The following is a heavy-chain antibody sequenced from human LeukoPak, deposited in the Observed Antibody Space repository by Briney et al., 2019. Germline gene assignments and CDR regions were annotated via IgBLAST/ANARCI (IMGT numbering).Heavy chain of an antibody. Sequence: GGSLRLSCAVSGFTFSNFVMNWGRQAPGHGLEWVSTISGSGGSTYYADSVRGRFTISRDNSKNTLYLQRNSLRAEDTAVYSCAKNLLGSGAYSWYFDLWGRGTLVTVSS. J-gene: IGHJ2*01. V-gene: IGHV3-23*01. CDR2: ISGSGGST. CDR1: GFTFSNFV. D-gene: IGHD1-26*01. CDR3: AKNLLGSGAYSWYFDL.